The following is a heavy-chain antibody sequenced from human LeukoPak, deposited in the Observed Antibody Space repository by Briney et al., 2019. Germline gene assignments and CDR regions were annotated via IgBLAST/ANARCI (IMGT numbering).Heavy chain of an antibody. CDR3: ARQSGYSYGYIGY. D-gene: IGHD5-18*01. V-gene: IGHV4-39*01. Sequence: SETLSLTCTVSGGSIGSSSYYWGWIRQPPGKGLEWIGSIYYSGSTYYNPSLKSRVTISVDTSKNQFSLKLSSVTAADTAVYYCARQSGYSYGYIGYWGQGTLVTVSS. J-gene: IGHJ4*02. CDR2: IYYSGST. CDR1: GGSIGSSSYY.